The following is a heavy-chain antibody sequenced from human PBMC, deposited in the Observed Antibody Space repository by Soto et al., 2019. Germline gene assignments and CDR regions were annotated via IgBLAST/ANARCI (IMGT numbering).Heavy chain of an antibody. CDR2: IIPILDVA. V-gene: IGHV1-69*02. D-gene: IGHD3-10*01. CDR3: ARVKTGSGSYEGDYYMDG. CDR1: GDIFSNYT. Sequence: QVQLVQSGAEVKKPGSSVRVSCKASGDIFSNYTISWVRQAPGQGLEWMGRIIPILDVANYPLRFQGRVTINADKSTSTVYMELSSLRSEDTGIYYCARVKTGSGSYEGDYYMDGWGKGTTVTVSS. J-gene: IGHJ6*03.